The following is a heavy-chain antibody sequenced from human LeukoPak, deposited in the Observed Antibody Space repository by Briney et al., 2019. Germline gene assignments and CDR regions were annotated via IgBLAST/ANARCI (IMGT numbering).Heavy chain of an antibody. CDR1: GYSISSGYY. D-gene: IGHD3-10*01. CDR3: ARAGTGGFFDY. V-gene: IGHV4-38-2*02. J-gene: IGHJ4*02. Sequence: PSETLSLTCTVSGYSISSGYYWGWIRQPPGKGLEWIGSIYYSGSTYYNSSLKSRVTISVDTSKNQFSLKLSSVTAADTAVYYCARAGTGGFFDYWGQGTLVTVSS. CDR2: IYYSGST.